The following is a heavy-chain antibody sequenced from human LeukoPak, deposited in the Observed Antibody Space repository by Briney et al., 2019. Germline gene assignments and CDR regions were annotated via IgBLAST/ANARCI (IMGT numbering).Heavy chain of an antibody. CDR3: AKKLRWENFDY. CDR1: GFTFSSSA. D-gene: IGHD4-23*01. V-gene: IGHV3-23*01. J-gene: IGHJ4*02. CDR2: ISASGGST. Sequence: GGSLRLSCAASGFTFSSSAMSWVRQVPGKGLEWVSGISASGGSTYYADSVRGRFTISRDNSKNTLYVQMNSLRDEDTAVYYCAKKLRWENFDYWGQGTLVTVSS.